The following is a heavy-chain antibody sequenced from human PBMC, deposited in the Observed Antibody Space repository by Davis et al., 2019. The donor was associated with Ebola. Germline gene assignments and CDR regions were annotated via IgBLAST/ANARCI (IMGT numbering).Heavy chain of an antibody. V-gene: IGHV3-7*03. CDR2: MNQDGNKK. D-gene: IGHD3-16*01. J-gene: IGHJ4*02. CDR3: ARKSTFFDY. CDR1: GITFSNHW. Sequence: GESLKISCVVSGITFSNHWMGWVRQAPGKGLEWVANMNQDGNKKYYVDSVKGRFSVSRDNAKNSLYLQMNSLRAEDTAVYYCARKSTFFDYWGQGTRVTVSS.